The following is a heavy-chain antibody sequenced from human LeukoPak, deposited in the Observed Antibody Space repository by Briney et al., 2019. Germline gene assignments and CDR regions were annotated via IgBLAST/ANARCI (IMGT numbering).Heavy chain of an antibody. CDR2: ISYDGSNK. Sequence: GGSLRLSCAASGFTFSSYGMHWVRQAPGKGLEWVAVISYDGSNKYYADSVKGRFTISRDNAKNLLYLQMNSLRVEDTAVYYCARDGTPNYSSGWIYMDVWGEGTTVTISS. CDR3: ARDGTPNYSSGWIYMDV. J-gene: IGHJ6*03. D-gene: IGHD6-25*01. CDR1: GFTFSSYG. V-gene: IGHV3-30*03.